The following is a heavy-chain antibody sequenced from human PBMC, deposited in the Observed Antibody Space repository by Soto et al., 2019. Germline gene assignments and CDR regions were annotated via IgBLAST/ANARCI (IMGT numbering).Heavy chain of an antibody. CDR3: ARGGRMVVAPTLPYNWFDP. D-gene: IGHD2-15*01. CDR2: INHSGST. J-gene: IGHJ5*02. CDR1: GGSFSGYY. V-gene: IGHV4-34*01. Sequence: PSETLSLTCAVYGGSFSGYYWSWIRQPPGKGLEWIGEINHSGSTNYNPSLKSRVTISVDTSKNQFSLKLSSVTAADTAVYYCARGGRMVVAPTLPYNWFDPWGQGTLVTVSS.